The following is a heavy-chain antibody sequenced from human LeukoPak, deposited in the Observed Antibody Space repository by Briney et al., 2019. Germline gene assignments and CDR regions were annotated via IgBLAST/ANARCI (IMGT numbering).Heavy chain of an antibody. D-gene: IGHD6-6*01. CDR3: ARDSSSHYFDY. CDR1: GFTVRSNY. Sequence: GGSLRLSCAASGFTVRSNYMSWVRQAPGKGLEWVSVIYSGGSTHYADSLKGRFTISRDDSQNTLDLQMNSLRAEDTAVYYCARDSSSHYFDYWGQGTLVTVSS. V-gene: IGHV3-66*01. J-gene: IGHJ4*02. CDR2: IYSGGST.